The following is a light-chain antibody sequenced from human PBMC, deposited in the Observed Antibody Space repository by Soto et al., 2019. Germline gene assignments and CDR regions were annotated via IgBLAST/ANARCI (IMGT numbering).Light chain of an antibody. Sequence: QSVLTQPPSASASLGASVKLTCTLSSGHSSNAIAWHQQQPEKGPRYLMKLNSDGSHSKGDGIPDRFSGSSSGAERYLTISSLQSEDEADYYCQTWGTVGVFGGGTKVTVL. CDR2: LNSDGSH. CDR3: QTWGTVGV. J-gene: IGLJ2*01. V-gene: IGLV4-69*01. CDR1: SGHSSNA.